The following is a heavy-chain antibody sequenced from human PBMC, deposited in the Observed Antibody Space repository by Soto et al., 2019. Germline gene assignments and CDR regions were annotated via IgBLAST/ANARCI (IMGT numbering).Heavy chain of an antibody. CDR3: ARTSLTIFGPSNEDYGMGV. J-gene: IGHJ6*02. CDR2: VYRTGST. D-gene: IGHD3-3*01. V-gene: IGHV4-4*02. CDR1: GGSISTSNW. Sequence: PSETLSLTCAISGGSISTSNWWSWVRQPPGKGLEWIGEVYRTGSTHSSPSLKSRVSITVDTSKNQFSLNLASVSAEDTAVYYCARTSLTIFGPSNEDYGMGVWGLGTTVTVSS.